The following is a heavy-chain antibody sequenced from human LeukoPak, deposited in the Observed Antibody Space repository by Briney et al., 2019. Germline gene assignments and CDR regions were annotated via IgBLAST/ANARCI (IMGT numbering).Heavy chain of an antibody. CDR3: ARVKLRSHYPFDY. J-gene: IGHJ4*02. CDR1: GYTFTSYG. Sequence: GASVKVSCKASGYTFTSYGISWVRQAPGQGLEWMGWINPNSGGTNYAQKFQGRVTMTRDTSISTAYMELSRLRSDDTAVYYCARVKLRSHYPFDYWGQGTLVTVSS. D-gene: IGHD3-3*01. V-gene: IGHV1-2*02. CDR2: INPNSGGT.